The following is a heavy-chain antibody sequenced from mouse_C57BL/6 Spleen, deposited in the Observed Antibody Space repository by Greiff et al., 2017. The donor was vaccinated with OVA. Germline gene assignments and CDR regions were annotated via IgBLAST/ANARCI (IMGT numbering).Heavy chain of an antibody. CDR2: ISSGGGYI. CDR1: GFTFSSYA. CDR3: TRRGVTNYFDY. V-gene: IGHV5-9-1*02. J-gene: IGHJ2*01. D-gene: IGHD2-2*01. Sequence: EVKVVESGEGLVKPGGSLKLSCAASGFTFSSYAMSWVRQTPEKRLEWVAYISSGGGYIYYADTVKGRFTISRDNARNTLYLQMSSLKSEDTAMYYCTRRGVTNYFDYWGQGTTRTVSS.